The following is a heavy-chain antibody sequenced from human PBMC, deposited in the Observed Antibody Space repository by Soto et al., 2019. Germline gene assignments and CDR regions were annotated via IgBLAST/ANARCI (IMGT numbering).Heavy chain of an antibody. CDR2: INHSGST. V-gene: IGHV4-34*01. J-gene: IGHJ4*02. CDR3: ASSGSAAGPDY. Sequence: QVQLQQWGAGLLKPSETLSLTCAVYGGSFSGYYWSWIRQPPGQGLEWIGEINHSGSTNYNPSLKSRVTISVDTAKNQFSLKLSSVTAANTAVYYCASSGSAAGPDYWGQGTLVTVSS. CDR1: GGSFSGYY. D-gene: IGHD2-2*01.